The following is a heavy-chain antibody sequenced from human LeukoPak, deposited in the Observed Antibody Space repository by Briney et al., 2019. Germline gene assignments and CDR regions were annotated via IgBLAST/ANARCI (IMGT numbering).Heavy chain of an antibody. CDR2: INHNGNVN. CDR3: ARERIYFGSGGDLTDARLFYYYGMDV. CDR1: GFTFSSYW. J-gene: IGHJ6*02. V-gene: IGHV3-7*03. D-gene: IGHD3-10*01. Sequence: GGSLRLSCAASGFTFSSYWMNWARQAPGKGLEWVASINHNGNVNYYVDSVKGRFTISRDNAKNSLYLQMSNLRAEDTAVYYCARERIYFGSGGDLTDARLFYYYGMDVWGQGTPVTVSS.